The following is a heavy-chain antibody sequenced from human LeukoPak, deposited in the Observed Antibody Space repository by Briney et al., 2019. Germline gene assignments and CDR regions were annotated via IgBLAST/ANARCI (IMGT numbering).Heavy chain of an antibody. CDR3: AKARSGSYSTDFDY. Sequence: GASVKVSCKASGYTFTSYDINWVRQATGQGLEWMGWMNPNSGNTGYAQKFQGRVTMTRSTSASTAYMELSSLRSEDTAVYYCAKARSGSYSTDFDYWGQGTLVTVSS. J-gene: IGHJ4*02. CDR1: GYTFTSYD. V-gene: IGHV1-8*01. CDR2: MNPNSGNT. D-gene: IGHD1-26*01.